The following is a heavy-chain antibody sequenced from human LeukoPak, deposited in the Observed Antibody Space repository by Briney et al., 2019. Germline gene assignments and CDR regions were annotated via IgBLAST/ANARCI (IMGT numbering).Heavy chain of an antibody. V-gene: IGHV4-39*07. CDR3: ARDSGYDFWSGYYTYHGMDV. Sequence: PSETLSLTCTVSGGSISSSGYYWGWIRQPPGKGLEWIGSIYYSGSTYYNPSLKSRVTISVDTSKNQFSLKLSSVTAADTAVYYCARDSGYDFWSGYYTYHGMDVWGQGTTVTVSS. CDR2: IYYSGST. D-gene: IGHD3-3*01. CDR1: GGSISSSGYY. J-gene: IGHJ6*02.